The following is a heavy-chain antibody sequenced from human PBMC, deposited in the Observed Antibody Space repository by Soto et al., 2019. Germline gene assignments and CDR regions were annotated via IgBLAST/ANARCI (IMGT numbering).Heavy chain of an antibody. V-gene: IGHV1-69*12. CDR3: ARVGYCSGGSCYANWFDP. J-gene: IGHJ5*02. CDR2: IIPIFGTA. CDR1: GGTFSSYA. Sequence: QVPLVQSGAEVKKPGSSVKVSCKASGGTFSSYAISWVRQAPGQGLEWMGGIIPIFGTANYAQKFQGRVTITVDESTSTAYMELSSLRSEDMAVYYCARVGYCSGGSCYANWFDPWGQGTLVTVSS. D-gene: IGHD2-15*01.